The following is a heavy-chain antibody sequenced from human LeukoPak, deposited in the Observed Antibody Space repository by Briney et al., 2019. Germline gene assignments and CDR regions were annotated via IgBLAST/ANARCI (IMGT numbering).Heavy chain of an antibody. J-gene: IGHJ5*02. D-gene: IGHD6-13*01. Sequence: GGSLRLSCAASGFTFSSYSMIWVRQAPGKGLEWVSSISSSSSYIYYADSVKGRFTISRDNAKNSLYLQMNSLRAEDTAVYYCARDSSSSWHLRGRFDPWGQGTLVTVSS. CDR1: GFTFSSYS. V-gene: IGHV3-21*01. CDR2: ISSSSSYI. CDR3: ARDSSSSWHLRGRFDP.